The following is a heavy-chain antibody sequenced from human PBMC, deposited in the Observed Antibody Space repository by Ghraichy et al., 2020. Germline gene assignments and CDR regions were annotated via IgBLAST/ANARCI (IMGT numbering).Heavy chain of an antibody. CDR3: ARVRAVASKVDNYYGMDV. CDR1: GFTFSSYW. Sequence: GSLRLSCAASGFTFSSYWMSWVRQAPEKGLEWVANIKQDGSEKYYVDSVSVKGRFTISRDNVKNSLYLQMNSLRAEDTAVYYCARVRAVASKVDNYYGMDVWGQGTTVTVSS. J-gene: IGHJ6*02. CDR2: IKQDGSEK. V-gene: IGHV3-7*01. D-gene: IGHD6-19*01.